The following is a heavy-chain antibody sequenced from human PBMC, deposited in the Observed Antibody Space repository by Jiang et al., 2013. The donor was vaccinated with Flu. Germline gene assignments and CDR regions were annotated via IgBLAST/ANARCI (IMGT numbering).Heavy chain of an antibody. D-gene: IGHD6-6*01. CDR2: IYPGDSDT. CDR3: AKASLAARPQFFDY. V-gene: IGHV5-51*01. CDR1: GYNFSRYW. J-gene: IGHJ4*01. Sequence: YGAEVKKPGQSLKISCKTSGYNFSRYWIAWVRQVPGKGLEWMGIIYPGDSDTRYSPSFQGQVIMSADTSTHTAYLQWDSLKASDTAMYYCAKASLAARPQFFDYWGQGTLVTVSS.